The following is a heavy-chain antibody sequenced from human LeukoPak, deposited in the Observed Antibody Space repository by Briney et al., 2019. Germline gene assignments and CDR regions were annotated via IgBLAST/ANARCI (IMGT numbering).Heavy chain of an antibody. CDR3: ARSGGPDYYDSSAFEI. CDR1: GGSISNISLY. D-gene: IGHD3-22*01. J-gene: IGHJ3*02. Sequence: PSQTLSLTCTVSGGSISNISLYWNWIRQPAGKGLEWIGRIYSSGSTHYNPSLKSRVTISLDTSKNQIPLKLSSVTAAATAMFYCARSGGPDYYDSSAFEIWGQGTMVTVSS. V-gene: IGHV4-61*02. CDR2: IYSSGST.